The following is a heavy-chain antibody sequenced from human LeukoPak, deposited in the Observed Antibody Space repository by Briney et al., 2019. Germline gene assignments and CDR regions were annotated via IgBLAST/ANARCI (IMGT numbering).Heavy chain of an antibody. Sequence: ASVKVSCKASGYSFTGYYIHWVRQAPGQGLEWMGRISPNRGGTNYAQKFQGRVTMTRDTSISTAYMEVSRLRSDDTAVYYCARVSSPLQYNWFDPWGQGTLITVSS. V-gene: IGHV1-2*06. D-gene: IGHD1-14*01. CDR1: GYSFTGYY. J-gene: IGHJ5*02. CDR3: ARVSSPLQYNWFDP. CDR2: ISPNRGGT.